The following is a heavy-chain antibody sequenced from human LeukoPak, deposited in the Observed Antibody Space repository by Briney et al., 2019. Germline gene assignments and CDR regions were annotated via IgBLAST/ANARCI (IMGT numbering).Heavy chain of an antibody. J-gene: IGHJ4*02. CDR1: GGSFSGYY. Sequence: PSETLSLTCAVYGGSFSGYYWSWIRQPPGKGLEWIGEINHSGSTNYNPSLKSRVTISVDTSKNQFSLKLSSVTAADTAVYYCARGRVMYYYDSSGYYQPTTTRNYFDYWAREPWSPSPQ. V-gene: IGHV4-34*01. CDR3: ARGRVMYYYDSSGYYQPTTTRNYFDY. D-gene: IGHD3-22*01. CDR2: INHSGST.